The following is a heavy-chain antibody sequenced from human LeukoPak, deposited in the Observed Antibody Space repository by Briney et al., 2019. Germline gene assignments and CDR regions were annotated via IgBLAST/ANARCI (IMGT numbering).Heavy chain of an antibody. Sequence: ASVKVSCKASGYTFTSYDFNWVRQATGQRPEWMGWMSPNSGDTGYAQKFQGRVTMTEDTSTDTAYMELSSLRSEDTAVFYCVSDPITMIRGVIIEGFDPWGQGTLVTVSS. J-gene: IGHJ5*02. CDR3: VSDPITMIRGVIIEGFDP. V-gene: IGHV1-8*01. D-gene: IGHD3-10*01. CDR2: MSPNSGDT. CDR1: GYTFTSYD.